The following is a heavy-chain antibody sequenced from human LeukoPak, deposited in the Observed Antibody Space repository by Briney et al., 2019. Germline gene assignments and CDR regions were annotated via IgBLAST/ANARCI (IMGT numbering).Heavy chain of an antibody. D-gene: IGHD1-26*01. J-gene: IGHJ3*02. Sequence: SETLSITCTVSGGSITHYYWTWIRQPPGKTLEWIGYSYYSGSTKYNPSLKSRVTISVDTSNNQFSLNLRSVTAADTAVYYCATTTSGGDAFDIWGQGTMVTVSS. V-gene: IGHV4-59*01. CDR2: SYYSGST. CDR3: ATTTSGGDAFDI. CDR1: GGSITHYY.